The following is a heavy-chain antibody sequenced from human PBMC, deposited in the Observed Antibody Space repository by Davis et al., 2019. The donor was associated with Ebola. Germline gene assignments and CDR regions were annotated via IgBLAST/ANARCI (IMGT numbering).Heavy chain of an antibody. Sequence: MPSETLSLTCAVYGGSFSGYYWSWIRQPPGKGLEWIGEINHSGSTNYYPSLKSRVTISVDTSKNQFSLMLSSVTAADTAVYYCARHLYCFWSGYYSSSWFDPWGQGTLVTVSS. V-gene: IGHV4-34*01. J-gene: IGHJ5*02. CDR1: GGSFSGYY. D-gene: IGHD3-3*01. CDR3: ARHLYCFWSGYYSSSWFDP. CDR2: INHSGST.